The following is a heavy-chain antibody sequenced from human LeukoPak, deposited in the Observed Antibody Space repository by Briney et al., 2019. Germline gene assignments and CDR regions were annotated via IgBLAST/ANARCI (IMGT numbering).Heavy chain of an antibody. D-gene: IGHD6-13*01. CDR2: IYTSGST. Sequence: SETLSLTCTVSGGSISSYYWSWIRQPAGKGLEWIGRIYTSGSTNYNPSLKSRVTMSVDTSKNQFSLKLSSVTAADTAVYYCASFDYSSSWSRFDYWGQGTLVTVSS. J-gene: IGHJ4*02. CDR1: GGSISSYY. CDR3: ASFDYSSSWSRFDY. V-gene: IGHV4-4*07.